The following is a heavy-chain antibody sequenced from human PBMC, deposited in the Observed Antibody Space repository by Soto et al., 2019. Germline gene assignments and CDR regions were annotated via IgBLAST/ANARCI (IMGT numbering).Heavy chain of an antibody. Sequence: QITLKESGPTLVKPTQTLTLTCSVSGFSLNTGGLGVGWIRQPPGKALEWLALIYWDDDKRYSPSLRNRLSISKATSTNLVVFTMTNMDPVDTATYYCIHSRCGGDCLRSYSSHYYYGLDVWGQGTTVTVSS. CDR1: GFSLNTGGLG. CDR2: IYWDDDK. CDR3: IHSRCGGDCLRSYSSHYYYGLDV. J-gene: IGHJ6*02. V-gene: IGHV2-5*02. D-gene: IGHD2-21*02.